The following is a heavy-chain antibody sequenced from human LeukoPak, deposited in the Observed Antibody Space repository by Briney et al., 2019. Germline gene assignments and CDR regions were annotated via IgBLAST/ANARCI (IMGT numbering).Heavy chain of an antibody. Sequence: ASVKVSCKASGYTFTTYGIVWLRQAPGEGLEWMGWISPYNDNTKYAQKLQGRVTMTADTSTSTAYMELRSLRSDDTAVYYCARGGDGDYSFYYYMDVWGKGTTVTISS. CDR3: ARGGDGDYSFYYYMDV. CDR1: GYTFTTYG. J-gene: IGHJ6*03. D-gene: IGHD4-17*01. V-gene: IGHV1-18*01. CDR2: ISPYNDNT.